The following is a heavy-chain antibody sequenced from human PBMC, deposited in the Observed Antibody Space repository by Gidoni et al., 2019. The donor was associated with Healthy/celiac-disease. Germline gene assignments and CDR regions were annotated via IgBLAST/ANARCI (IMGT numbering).Heavy chain of an antibody. Sequence: VQLQASGPGLVKPSQTLSLTCTVSGGSISRGSYYWSWIRQPAGKGLEWIGRIYTSGSTNYNPSLKSRVTISVDTSKNQFSLKLSSVTAADTAVYYCARGSPDCGGDCYSVGFDYWGQGTLVTVSS. CDR3: ARGSPDCGGDCYSVGFDY. CDR2: IYTSGST. J-gene: IGHJ4*02. V-gene: IGHV4-61*02. CDR1: GGSISRGSYY. D-gene: IGHD2-21*02.